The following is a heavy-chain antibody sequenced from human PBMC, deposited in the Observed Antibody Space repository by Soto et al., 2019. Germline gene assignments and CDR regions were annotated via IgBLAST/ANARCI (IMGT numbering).Heavy chain of an antibody. CDR2: ISGSGGST. D-gene: IGHD4-17*01. Sequence: EVQLLESGGGLVQPGGSLRLSCAASGFTFRSYAMSWVRQAPGKGLEWVSAISGSGGSTYYADSVKGRFTISRDNSKNTLYLQMNSLRAEDTAVYYCAKDLYGGNSPYWFDPWGQGTLVTVSS. CDR1: GFTFRSYA. CDR3: AKDLYGGNSPYWFDP. J-gene: IGHJ5*02. V-gene: IGHV3-23*01.